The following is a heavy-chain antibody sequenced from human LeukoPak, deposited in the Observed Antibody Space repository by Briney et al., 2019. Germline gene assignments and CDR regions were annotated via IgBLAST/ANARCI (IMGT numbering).Heavy chain of an antibody. CDR3: ARDFVWFGELESPFDY. J-gene: IGHJ4*02. Sequence: GASVKVSCKASGYTFTSYGISWVRQAPGQGLEWMGWISAYNGNTNYAQKPQGRVTMTTDTSTSTAYMELRSLRSEDTAVYYCARDFVWFGELESPFDYWGQGTLVTVSS. D-gene: IGHD3-10*01. CDR2: ISAYNGNT. CDR1: GYTFTSYG. V-gene: IGHV1-18*01.